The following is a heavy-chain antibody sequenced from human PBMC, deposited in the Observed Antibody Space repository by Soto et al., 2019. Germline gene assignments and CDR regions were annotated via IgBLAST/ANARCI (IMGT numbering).Heavy chain of an antibody. Sequence: SVKVSCKASGFTFTSSAVQWVRQARGQRLEWIGWIVVGSGNTNYAQKFQERVTITRDMSTSTAYMELSSLRSEDTAVYDCAADRFGATVIDYWGQGTLVTVSS. D-gene: IGHD1-26*01. CDR1: GFTFTSSA. CDR3: AADRFGATVIDY. J-gene: IGHJ4*02. CDR2: IVVGSGNT. V-gene: IGHV1-58*01.